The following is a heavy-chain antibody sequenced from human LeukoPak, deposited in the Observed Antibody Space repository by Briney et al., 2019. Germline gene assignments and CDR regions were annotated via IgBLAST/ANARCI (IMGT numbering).Heavy chain of an antibody. Sequence: GGSLRLSCTASGFTFSSYDMHWVRQDKVKGLEWVSAISIAGDPYYLGSVKGRFTISRENAKNSFYLQMNGLRAEDTAVYYCAGQARPGAAEGALDIWGQGTMVTVSS. D-gene: IGHD2-2*01. CDR3: AGQARPGAAEGALDI. J-gene: IGHJ3*02. CDR1: GFTFSSYD. V-gene: IGHV3-13*05. CDR2: ISIAGDP.